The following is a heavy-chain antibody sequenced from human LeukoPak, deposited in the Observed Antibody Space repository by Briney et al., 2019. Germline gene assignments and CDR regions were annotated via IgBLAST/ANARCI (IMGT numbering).Heavy chain of an antibody. CDR3: AKDFRRGYGDYEWDY. Sequence: GGSLRLSCAASGFTVSSYAMSWVRQAPGKGLEWVSAISGSGGSTYYADSVKGRFTISRDNSKNTLYLQMNSLRAEDTAVYNCAKDFRRGYGDYEWDYWGQGTLVTVSS. CDR2: ISGSGGST. V-gene: IGHV3-23*01. D-gene: IGHD4-17*01. J-gene: IGHJ4*02. CDR1: GFTVSSYA.